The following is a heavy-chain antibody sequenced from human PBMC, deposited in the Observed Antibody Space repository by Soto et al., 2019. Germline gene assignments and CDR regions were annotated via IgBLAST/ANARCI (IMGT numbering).Heavy chain of an antibody. CDR2: IYPGDSDT. CDR1: GYSFTSYW. CDR3: ARWSAAGTHYYYYGMDV. V-gene: IGHV5-51*01. Sequence: VESLKISCKGSGYSFTSYWIGWVRQMPGKGLEWMGIIYPGDSDTRYSPSFQGQVTISADKSISTAYLQWSSLKASDTAMYYCARWSAAGTHYYYYGMDVWGQGTTVTVSS. J-gene: IGHJ6*02. D-gene: IGHD6-13*01.